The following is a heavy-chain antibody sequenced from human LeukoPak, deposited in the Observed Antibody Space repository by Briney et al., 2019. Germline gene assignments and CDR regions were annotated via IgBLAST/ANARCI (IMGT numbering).Heavy chain of an antibody. V-gene: IGHV3-30*19. CDR3: ARDHNWGWRYYFDY. CDR1: GFTFSSYG. CDR2: IWYDGSNK. J-gene: IGHJ4*02. D-gene: IGHD7-27*01. Sequence: PGGSLRLSCAASGFTFSSYGMHWVRQAPGKGLEWVAVIWYDGSNKYYADSVKGRFTISRDNSKNTLYLQMNSLRAEDTAVYYCARDHNWGWRYYFDYWGQGTLVTVSS.